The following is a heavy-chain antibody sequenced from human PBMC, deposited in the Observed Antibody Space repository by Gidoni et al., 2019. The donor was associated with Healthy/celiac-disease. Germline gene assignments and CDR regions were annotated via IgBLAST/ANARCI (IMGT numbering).Heavy chain of an antibody. D-gene: IGHD3-22*01. CDR1: GFTFSSYS. J-gene: IGHJ4*02. CDR3: ARPWVREKYYYDSSGYPDY. CDR2: ISSSSSYI. Sequence: EVQLVESGGGLVKPGGSLRLSCAASGFTFSSYSMNWVRQAPGKGLEWVSSISSSSSYIYYADSVKGRFTISRDNAKNSLYLQMNSLRAEDTAVYYCARPWVREKYYYDSSGYPDYWGQGTLVTVSS. V-gene: IGHV3-21*01.